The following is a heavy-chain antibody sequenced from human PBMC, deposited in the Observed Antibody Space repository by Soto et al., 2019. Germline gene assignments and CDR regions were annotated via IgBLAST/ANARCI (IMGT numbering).Heavy chain of an antibody. CDR3: ARGRYGDY. CDR1: GYTFTSYG. Sequence: QVHLVQSGAEVKKPGASVKVSCKASGYTFTSYGITWVRPAPGQGHEWMGWLSAHNGNTDYAQKLQGRVIVTRATSTSTAYMELRSLISDDAAVYYCARGRYGDYWGQGALVTVSS. V-gene: IGHV1-18*01. J-gene: IGHJ4*02. D-gene: IGHD1-1*01. CDR2: LSAHNGNT.